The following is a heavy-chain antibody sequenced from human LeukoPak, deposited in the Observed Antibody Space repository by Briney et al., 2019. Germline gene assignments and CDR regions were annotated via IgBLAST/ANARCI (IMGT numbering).Heavy chain of an antibody. CDR2: ISSSSSYI. Sequence: GGSLRLSCAASGFTFSSYSVNCVRQAPGKGLEWVSSISSSSSYIYYADFVKGRFTISRDNAKNSLYLQINSLRGEDTAVYYCARDQGTMDYYFDYWGQGTLVTVSS. V-gene: IGHV3-21*01. J-gene: IGHJ4*02. CDR3: ARDQGTMDYYFDY. D-gene: IGHD4/OR15-4a*01. CDR1: GFTFSSYS.